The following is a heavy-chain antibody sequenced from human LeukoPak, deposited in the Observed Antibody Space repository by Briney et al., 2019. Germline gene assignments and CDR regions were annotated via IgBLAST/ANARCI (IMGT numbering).Heavy chain of an antibody. CDR3: AKGGYSGSWSYYFDH. D-gene: IGHD6-13*01. Sequence: KFQGRVTITRDTSASTAYMELSSLRSEDTAVYYCAKGGYSGSWSYYFDHWGQGALVTVSS. V-gene: IGHV1-3*01. J-gene: IGHJ4*02.